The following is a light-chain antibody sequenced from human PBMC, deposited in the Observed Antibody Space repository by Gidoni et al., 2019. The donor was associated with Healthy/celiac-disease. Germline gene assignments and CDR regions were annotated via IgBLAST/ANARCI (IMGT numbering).Light chain of an antibody. V-gene: IGKV1-5*03. CDR2: TAS. CDR1: QSISSW. Sequence: DIQMTQSPSTLSASVGDRVTIACRAIQSISSWLAWYQQKPGKAPKLLIYTASSLESGVPSRFSGSGSGTEFTLTISSLQPDYFATYYCQQYNSYLYTFGQGTKLEIK. CDR3: QQYNSYLYT. J-gene: IGKJ2*01.